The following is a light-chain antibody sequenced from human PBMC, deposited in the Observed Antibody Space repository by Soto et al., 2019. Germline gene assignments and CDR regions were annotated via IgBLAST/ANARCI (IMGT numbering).Light chain of an antibody. CDR2: GVS. Sequence: NVWTQSPGTLSLSPGEGATLSCRASQSVSNNYLAWYQKKPGQAPRPLIYGVSSRATGIPDRFSGSGSGTDFTLTISRLETEDFAVYYCQQYDSSPRTFGQGTQLEIK. CDR3: QQYDSSPRT. J-gene: IGKJ1*01. CDR1: QSVSNNY. V-gene: IGKV3-20*01.